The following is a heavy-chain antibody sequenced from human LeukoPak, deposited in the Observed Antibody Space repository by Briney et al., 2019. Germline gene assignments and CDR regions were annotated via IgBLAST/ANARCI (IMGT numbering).Heavy chain of an antibody. CDR3: ARAPFYYDRAAGAFDI. V-gene: IGHV4-31*03. CDR2: IYYSGST. Sequence: PSQTLSLTCTVSGGSISSGGYYWSWIRQHPGKGLEWIGYIYYSGSTYYNPSLKSRVTISVDTSKNQFSLKLSSVTAADTAVYYCARAPFYYDRAAGAFDIWGQGTMVTVSS. J-gene: IGHJ3*02. D-gene: IGHD3-22*01. CDR1: GGSISSGGYY.